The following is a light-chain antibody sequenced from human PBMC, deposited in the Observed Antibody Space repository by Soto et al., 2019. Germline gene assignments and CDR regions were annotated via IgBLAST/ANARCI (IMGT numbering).Light chain of an antibody. Sequence: DIQMTQSPSTLSASVGDRVTITCRASQSISSWLAWYQQKPGKAPKLLIYDASSLESGVPARFSGSGSGTEFTLTISSLQPEDVGTYYCQNYNRAPITFGQGTRLEIK. V-gene: IGKV1-5*01. CDR2: DAS. J-gene: IGKJ5*01. CDR3: QNYNRAPIT. CDR1: QSISSW.